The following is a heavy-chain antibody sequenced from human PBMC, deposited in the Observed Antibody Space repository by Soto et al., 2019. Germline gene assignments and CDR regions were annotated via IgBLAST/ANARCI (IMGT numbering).Heavy chain of an antibody. CDR2: ITGSGGGT. CDR3: AKEDALGYSYADY. V-gene: IGHV3-23*01. Sequence: EVQLLESGGGLVQPGGSLRLSCAASGFTFSSYGMSWVRQAPGKGLEWVSAITGSGGGTYYADSVKGRFTISRDNSKNTLYLQMNSLRAEDTAVYYCAKEDALGYSYADYWGQGTLVTVSS. D-gene: IGHD5-18*01. CDR1: GFTFSSYG. J-gene: IGHJ4*02.